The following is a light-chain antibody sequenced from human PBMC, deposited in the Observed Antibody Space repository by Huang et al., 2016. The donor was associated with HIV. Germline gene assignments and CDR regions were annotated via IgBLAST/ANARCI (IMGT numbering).Light chain of an antibody. J-gene: IGKJ1*01. CDR3: LQYYSVPQT. CDR1: QSFLYSLSKKNY. Sequence: DIVMTQSPDSLAVSPGERATINCKSSQSFLYSLSKKNYLAWFQQQPGRPPKLLISWAPTRESGVPDRFSGSGSGTDFTLTINNLQAEDVAVYFCLQYYSVPQTFGHGTKVEIK. V-gene: IGKV4-1*01. CDR2: WAP.